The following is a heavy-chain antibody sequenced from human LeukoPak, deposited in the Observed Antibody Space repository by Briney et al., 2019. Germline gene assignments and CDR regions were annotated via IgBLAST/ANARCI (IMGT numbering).Heavy chain of an antibody. CDR1: GGSISSYY. CDR2: IYTSGST. D-gene: IGHD1-26*01. CDR3: ARVRYSGSYYYMDV. V-gene: IGHV4-4*07. Sequence: SETLSLTCTVSGGSISSYYWSWIRQPAGKGLEWIGRIYTSGSTNYNPSLKSRVTMSVDTSKNQFSLKLSSVTAADTAVYYCARVRYSGSYYYMDVWGKGTTVTVSS. J-gene: IGHJ6*03.